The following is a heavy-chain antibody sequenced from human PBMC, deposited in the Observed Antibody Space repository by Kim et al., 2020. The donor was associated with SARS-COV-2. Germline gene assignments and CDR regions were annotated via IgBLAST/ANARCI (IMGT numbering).Heavy chain of an antibody. Sequence: TYAQKFQGRVTMTSDTSITTAYMELTNLRSDDTVVYYCARTGYSYTSFDFWGQGTLVTVSS. V-gene: IGHV1-2*05. J-gene: IGHJ4*02. D-gene: IGHD5-18*01. CDR3: ARTGYSYTSFDF.